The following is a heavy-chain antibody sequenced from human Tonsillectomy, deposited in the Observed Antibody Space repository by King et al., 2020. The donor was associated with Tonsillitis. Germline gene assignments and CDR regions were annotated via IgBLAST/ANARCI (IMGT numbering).Heavy chain of an antibody. CDR3: ASLQFLDY. J-gene: IGHJ4*02. Sequence: VQLVESGGGVVQPGRSLRLSCAASGFTFSSYAMHWVRQAPGKGLEWVAVISYDGSNKYYADSVKGRFTISRDNSKNTLYLQMNSLGAEDTAVYYCASLQFLDYWGQGTLVTVSS. CDR1: GFTFSSYA. D-gene: IGHD4-11*01. V-gene: IGHV3-30-3*01. CDR2: ISYDGSNK.